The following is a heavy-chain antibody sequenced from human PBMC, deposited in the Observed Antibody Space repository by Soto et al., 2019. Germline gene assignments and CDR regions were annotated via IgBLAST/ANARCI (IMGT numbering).Heavy chain of an antibody. CDR3: ARDPTMGYCSGGSCHHYYYGMDV. V-gene: IGHV1-18*04. J-gene: IGHJ6*02. D-gene: IGHD2-15*01. CDR1: GYTFTSYG. Sequence: QVKLVQSGAEVKKPGASVKVSCKASGYTFTSYGISWVRQAPGQGLEWMGWISAYNGNTNYAQKLQGRVTMTTDTSTSTAYMELRSLRSDDTAVYYCARDPTMGYCSGGSCHHYYYGMDVWGQGTTVTVSS. CDR2: ISAYNGNT.